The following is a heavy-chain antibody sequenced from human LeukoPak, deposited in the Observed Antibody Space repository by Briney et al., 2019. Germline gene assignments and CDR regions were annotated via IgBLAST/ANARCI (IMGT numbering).Heavy chain of an antibody. CDR1: GFTFSDYY. J-gene: IGHJ4*02. Sequence: PGGSLRLSCAASGFTFSDYYMSWIRQAPGKGLEWVSYISGSSSYTNDADSVKGRFTISRDNAKNSLYLHMNNLRAEDTAVYYCASLAVAYWGQGTLVTVSS. V-gene: IGHV3-11*06. CDR2: ISGSSSYT. CDR3: ASLAVAY.